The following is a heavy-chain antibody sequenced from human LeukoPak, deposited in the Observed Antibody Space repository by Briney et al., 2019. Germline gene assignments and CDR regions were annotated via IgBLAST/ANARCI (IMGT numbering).Heavy chain of an antibody. D-gene: IGHD1-14*01. CDR3: ATTRLVHQFDY. CDR2: INPNSGGT. V-gene: IGHV1/OR15-1*04. CDR1: GYIFTDYY. J-gene: IGHJ4*02. Sequence: GASVKVSCKASGYIFTDYYMHWVRQAPGQELGWMGRINPNSGGTIYAQKFQGRVTMTEDTSTDTAYMELSSLRSEDTAVYYCATTRLVHQFDYWGQGTLVTVSS.